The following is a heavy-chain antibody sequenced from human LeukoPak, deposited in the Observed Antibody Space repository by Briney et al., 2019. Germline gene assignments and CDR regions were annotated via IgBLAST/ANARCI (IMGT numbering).Heavy chain of an antibody. V-gene: IGHV3-20*04. J-gene: IGHJ4*02. CDR2: INWNGGST. CDR1: GFTFDDYG. CDR3: ARNPPLFVVAGEAH. Sequence: GGSLRLSCAASGFTFDDYGMSWVRQAPGKGPEWVSGINWNGGSTGYADSVKGRFTISRDNAKNSLYLQMNSLRAEDTAVYYCARNPPLFVVAGEAHWGQGTLVTVSS. D-gene: IGHD6-19*01.